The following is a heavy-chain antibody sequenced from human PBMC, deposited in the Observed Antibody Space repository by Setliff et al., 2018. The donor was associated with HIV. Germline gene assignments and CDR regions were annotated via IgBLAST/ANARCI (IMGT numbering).Heavy chain of an antibody. V-gene: IGHV1-69*13. CDR2: ILPVSGAA. CDR3: VNLPFFYYYYMDV. J-gene: IGHJ6*03. CDR1: GDTFNNYA. Sequence: SVKVSCKASGDTFNNYAIGWVRQAPGQGLEWMGGILPVSGAANYAQKFQGRVTITADESTATFYMEMSTLRSEDTAIYYCVNLPFFYYYYMDVWGEGTPVTVSS.